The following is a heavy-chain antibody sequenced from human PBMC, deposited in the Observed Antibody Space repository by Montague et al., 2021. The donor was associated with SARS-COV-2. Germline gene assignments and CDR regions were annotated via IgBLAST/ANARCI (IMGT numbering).Heavy chain of an antibody. CDR3: ARDGLRLGELSPI. J-gene: IGHJ3*02. V-gene: IGHV3-21*01. CDR2: ISSSSSYI. D-gene: IGHD3-16*02. CDR1: GFTFSSYS. Sequence: SLRLSCAASGFTFSSYSMNWVRQAPGKGLEWVSSISSSSSYIYYADSVKGRFTISRDNAKNSLYLQMNSLRAEDTAVYCCARDGLRLGELSPIWGQGTMVTVSS.